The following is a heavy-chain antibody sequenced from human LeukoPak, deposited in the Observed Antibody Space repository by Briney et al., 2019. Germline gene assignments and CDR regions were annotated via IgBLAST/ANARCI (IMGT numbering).Heavy chain of an antibody. D-gene: IGHD3-9*01. J-gene: IGHJ4*02. V-gene: IGHV3-23*01. CDR2: ISGSGGST. CDR1: GFTFSSYA. CDR3: AKDLRYFDWYPFDY. Sequence: GGSLRLSCAASGFTFSSYATSWVRQAPGKGLEWVSAISGSGGSTYYADSVKGRFTISRDNSKNTLYLQMNSLRAEDTAVYYCAKDLRYFDWYPFDYWGQGTLVTVSS.